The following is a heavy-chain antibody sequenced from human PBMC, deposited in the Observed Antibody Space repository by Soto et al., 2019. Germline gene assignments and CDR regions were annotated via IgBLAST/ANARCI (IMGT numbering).Heavy chain of an antibody. Sequence: SVKVSCKASGFTFTSSAVQWVRQARGQRLEWIGWIVVGSGNTNYAQKFQERVTITRDMSTSTAYMELSSLRDEDTAVYYCARDYVPYYYDSSGYYYYYYGMDVWGQGTTVTVSS. CDR1: GFTFTSSA. V-gene: IGHV1-58*01. CDR2: IVVGSGNT. D-gene: IGHD3-22*01. J-gene: IGHJ6*02. CDR3: ARDYVPYYYDSSGYYYYYYGMDV.